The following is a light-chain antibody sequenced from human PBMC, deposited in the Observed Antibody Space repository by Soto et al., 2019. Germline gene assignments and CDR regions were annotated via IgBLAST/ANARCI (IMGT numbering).Light chain of an antibody. CDR3: SSYTTRGTLV. Sequence: QSALTQPASVSGSPGQSITISCTGTRSDIGGYNSVSWYQQHPGKAPKLMLFEVSDRPSGVSNRFSGSKSGNTASLTISGLQAEDEADYYCSSYTTRGTLVFGGGTKLTVL. CDR1: RSDIGGYNS. V-gene: IGLV2-14*01. CDR2: EVS. J-gene: IGLJ2*01.